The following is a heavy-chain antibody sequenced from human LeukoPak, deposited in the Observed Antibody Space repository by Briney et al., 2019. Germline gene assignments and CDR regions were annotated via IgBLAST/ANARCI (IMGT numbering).Heavy chain of an antibody. V-gene: IGHV3-23*01. J-gene: IGHJ6*04. D-gene: IGHD3-10*02. CDR2: ISGSSGST. Sequence: GGSLRLSCAASGFTFSSYAMNWVRQAPGKGLEWVSAISGSSGSTYYADSVKGRFTISRDNAKNSLYLQMNSLRAEDNAVYYWAELGITMIGGVWGKGTTVTISS. CDR1: GFTFSSYA. CDR3: AELGITMIGGV.